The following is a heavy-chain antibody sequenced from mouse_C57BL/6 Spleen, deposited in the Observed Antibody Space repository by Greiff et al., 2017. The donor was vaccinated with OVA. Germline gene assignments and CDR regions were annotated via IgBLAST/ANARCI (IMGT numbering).Heavy chain of an antibody. CDR2: IDPSDSYT. V-gene: IGHV1-50*01. CDR3: ARGYYGFYFDY. CDR1: GYTFTSYW. J-gene: IGHJ2*01. D-gene: IGHD1-1*01. Sequence: VQLQQPGAELVKPGASVKLSCKASGYTFTSYWMQRVKQRPGQGLEWIGEIDPSDSYTNYNQKFKGKATLTVDTSSSTAYMQLSSLTSEDSAVYYCARGYYGFYFDYWGQGTTLTVSS.